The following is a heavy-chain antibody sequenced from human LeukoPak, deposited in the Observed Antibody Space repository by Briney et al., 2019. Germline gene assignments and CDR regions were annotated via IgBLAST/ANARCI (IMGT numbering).Heavy chain of an antibody. J-gene: IGHJ4*02. CDR2: IYHTGST. Sequence: PSGTLSLTCTVSDGSVSSSNWWSWVRQPPGKGLEWIGEIYHTGSTNYNPSLKSRVATSMDKSKNQFSLKLSSVTAADTAMYYCARYLEDWGQGTLVTVSS. CDR3: ARYLED. CDR1: DGSVSSSNW. V-gene: IGHV4-4*02.